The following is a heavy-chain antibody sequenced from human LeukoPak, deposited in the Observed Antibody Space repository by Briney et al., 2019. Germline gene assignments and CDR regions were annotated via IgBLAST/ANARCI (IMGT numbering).Heavy chain of an antibody. V-gene: IGHV3-9*01. Sequence: GGSLRLSCAASGFTFDNYAMHWVRQAPGKGLEWVSGISWNSGSIGYADSVKGRFTISRDNAKDSLYLQMNSLRAEDTALYYCAKDRSYDSNYLDYWGQGTLVTVSS. CDR2: ISWNSGSI. CDR1: GFTFDNYA. D-gene: IGHD3-22*01. CDR3: AKDRSYDSNYLDY. J-gene: IGHJ4*02.